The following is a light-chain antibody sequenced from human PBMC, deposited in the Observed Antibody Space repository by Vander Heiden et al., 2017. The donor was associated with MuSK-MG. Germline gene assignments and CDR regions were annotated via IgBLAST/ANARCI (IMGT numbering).Light chain of an antibody. CDR1: SSDVGAYNY. J-gene: IGLJ3*02. CDR2: DGS. V-gene: IGLV2-11*01. Sequence: QSALTQPRSVSGSPGQSVTISCTGTSSDVGAYNYVSWYQQHPGKAPKLMIYDGSNRPSGVPDRFSGSKSGNTASLTISGLQAEDEADYYCCSYAGTYSWVFGGGTKLTVL. CDR3: CSYAGTYSWV.